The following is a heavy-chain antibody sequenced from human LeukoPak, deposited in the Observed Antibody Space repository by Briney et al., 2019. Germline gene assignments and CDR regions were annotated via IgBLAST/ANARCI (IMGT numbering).Heavy chain of an antibody. V-gene: IGHV3-9*01. CDR3: AKAPRDVSAVALYYYHYMDV. J-gene: IGHJ6*03. CDR1: GFTFDDYA. Sequence: GGSLRLSCAASGFTFDDYAMHWVRQAPGKGLGWVSGIIWNRGSIGYTDSVKGRFTISRDNAKNSLYLQMNSLGAEDTALYSCAKAPRDVSAVALYYYHYMDVWGKGPTVTISS. D-gene: IGHD6-19*01. CDR2: IIWNRGSI.